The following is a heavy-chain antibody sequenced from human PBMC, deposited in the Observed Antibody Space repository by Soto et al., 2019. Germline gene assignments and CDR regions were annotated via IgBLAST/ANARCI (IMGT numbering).Heavy chain of an antibody. Sequence: EVQLVDSGGGLVQPGGSLRLSCATSGFTFTDHYMDWVRQAPGKGLEWVVRTRHREEKFTPEYAASVKGRFIISRDNSNNALHLQLNSLKPEDTAVYSCVNFISGVVHWGQGTLVTVSS. V-gene: IGHV3-72*01. J-gene: IGHJ4*02. CDR3: VNFISGVVH. CDR2: TRHREEKFTP. CDR1: GFTFTDHY. D-gene: IGHD3-3*02.